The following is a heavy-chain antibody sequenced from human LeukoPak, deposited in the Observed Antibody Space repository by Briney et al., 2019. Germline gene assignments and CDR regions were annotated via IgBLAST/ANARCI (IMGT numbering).Heavy chain of an antibody. CDR2: INHSGST. J-gene: IGHJ4*02. CDR3: ATSARGRFSVVDY. D-gene: IGHD2-21*01. Sequence: SETLSLTCAVYGGSFSGYYWSWIRQPPGKGLEWIGEINHSGSTNYNPSLKSRVTISVDTSRNQFSLKLNSVTAADTALYYCATSARGRFSVVDYWGQGTLVTVSS. V-gene: IGHV4-34*01. CDR1: GGSFSGYY.